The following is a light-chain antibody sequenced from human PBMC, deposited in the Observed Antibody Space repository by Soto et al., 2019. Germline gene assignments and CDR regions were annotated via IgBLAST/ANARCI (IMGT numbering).Light chain of an antibody. CDR1: PSVTNY. Sequence: EIVLTQSPGTLSLYPGERATLSCRASPSVTNYLAWYQQKPGQAPRLLIYGAFNRATGIPARFSGSGSGTDFTLTISSLEPEDFAVYYCQQRNIWPPVTFGQGTRLEIK. J-gene: IGKJ5*01. CDR3: QQRNIWPPVT. CDR2: GAF. V-gene: IGKV3-11*01.